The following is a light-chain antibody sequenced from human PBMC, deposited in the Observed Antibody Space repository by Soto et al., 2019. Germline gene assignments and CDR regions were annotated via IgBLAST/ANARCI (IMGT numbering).Light chain of an antibody. Sequence: DIQLTQSPYTLCASVGATVAVTCRASQSVSGWLAWYQQKPGEAPKLLIYDASALPRGVPSRFSGSGSGTEFTLTLNSLQPEDFATYYCQQLNNYPRTFGQGTKVDI. CDR1: QSVSGW. J-gene: IGKJ1*01. CDR2: DAS. V-gene: IGKV1-5*01. CDR3: QQLNNYPRT.